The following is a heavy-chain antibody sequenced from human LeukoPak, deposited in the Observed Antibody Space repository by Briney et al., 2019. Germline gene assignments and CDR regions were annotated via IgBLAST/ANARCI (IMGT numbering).Heavy chain of an antibody. D-gene: IGHD3-16*01. CDR2: ISYDGSNK. CDR3: AKDAGGSYFDY. CDR1: GFTFSSYG. V-gene: IGHV3-30*18. Sequence: QPGGSLRLSCAASGFTFSSYGMHWVRQAPGKGLEWVAVISYDGSNKYYADSVKGRFTISRDNSKNTLYLQMNSLRAEGTAVYYCAKDAGGSYFDYWGQGTLVTVSS. J-gene: IGHJ4*02.